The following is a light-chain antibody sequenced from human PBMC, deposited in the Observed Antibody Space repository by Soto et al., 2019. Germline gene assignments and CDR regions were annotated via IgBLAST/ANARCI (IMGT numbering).Light chain of an antibody. CDR3: QQYGRT. V-gene: IGKV3-20*01. CDR2: AAS. Sequence: EVVLTQSPGTLSLSPGESATLSCRASQSISTNDLAWYQLKPGQAPRLLIYAASNRLTGIPDRFSGSGSGTVSTLTISRLEPEDFALYCCQQYGRTFGQATRLEIK. J-gene: IGKJ5*01. CDR1: QSISTND.